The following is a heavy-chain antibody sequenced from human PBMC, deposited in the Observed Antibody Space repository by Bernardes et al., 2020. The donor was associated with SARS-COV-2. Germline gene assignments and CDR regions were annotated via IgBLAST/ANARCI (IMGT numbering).Heavy chain of an antibody. V-gene: IGHV1-18*04. D-gene: IGHD3-9*01. CDR2: INVNKGNT. CDR1: GYTFTGYF. J-gene: IGHJ6*02. Sequence: ASVKVSCKASGYTFTGYFIHWVRQAPGQGLEWMGWINVNKGNTNYAEKFQGRVTMTTDTSTRTAYMELRSLRSDDTAVYYCARAAILRYYYYGMDVWGQGTTVTVTS. CDR3: ARAAILRYYYYGMDV.